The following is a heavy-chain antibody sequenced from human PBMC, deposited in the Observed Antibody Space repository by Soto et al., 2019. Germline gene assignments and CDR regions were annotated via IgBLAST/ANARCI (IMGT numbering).Heavy chain of an antibody. CDR1: GFTFDDYA. J-gene: IGHJ6*02. CDR3: AKDMGAGDTAMVTEYYYYGMDV. V-gene: IGHV3-9*01. Sequence: GGSLRLSCAASGFTFDDYAMHWVRQAPGKGLEWVSGISWNSGSIGYADSVKGRFTISRDNAKNSLYLQMNSLRAEDTALYYCAKDMGAGDTAMVTEYYYYGMDVWGQGTKVTVSS. CDR2: ISWNSGSI. D-gene: IGHD5-18*01.